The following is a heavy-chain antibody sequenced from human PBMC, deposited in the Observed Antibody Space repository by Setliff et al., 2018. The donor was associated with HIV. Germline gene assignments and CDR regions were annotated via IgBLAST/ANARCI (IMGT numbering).Heavy chain of an antibody. D-gene: IGHD2-2*01. J-gene: IGHJ4*02. CDR1: GYTFTTYA. CDR2: INTNTGDP. V-gene: IGHV7-4-1*02. CDR3: ARLGPSTDPRWLQYFDY. Sequence: ASVKVSCKASGYTFTTYAMNWVRQAPGQGPEWMGWINTNTGDPTYAQGFTGRFVFSLDTSVSTAYLQISSLKAEDTAVYYCARLGPSTDPRWLQYFDYWGQGTLVTVSS.